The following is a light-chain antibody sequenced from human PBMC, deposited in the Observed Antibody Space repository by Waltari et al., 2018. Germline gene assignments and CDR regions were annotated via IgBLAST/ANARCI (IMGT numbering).Light chain of an antibody. CDR3: QQSHNWPPLT. J-gene: IGKJ4*01. CDR1: QSVSVN. CDR2: SAS. Sequence: EVVLTQSPATLSLSPGERATLSCRASQSVSVNLAWYQQRPGQALRLLIYSASTRATGIPARFSGSGSGTEFTLTISSLESEDFAVYYCQQSHNWPPLTFGGGTKVEIK. V-gene: IGKV3-15*01.